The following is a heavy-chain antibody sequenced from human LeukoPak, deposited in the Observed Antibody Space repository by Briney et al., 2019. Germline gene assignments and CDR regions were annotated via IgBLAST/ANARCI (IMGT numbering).Heavy chain of an antibody. Sequence: GGSLRLSCAASGFTFSSYGMHWVRQAPGKGLEWVAVIWYDGSNKYYADSVKGRFTISRDNSKNTLYLQMNSLRAEDTAVYYCAEGPRLMVYAPPDYWGQGTLVTVSS. CDR3: AEGPRLMVYAPPDY. CDR2: IWYDGSNK. V-gene: IGHV3-30*02. J-gene: IGHJ4*02. D-gene: IGHD2-8*01. CDR1: GFTFSSYG.